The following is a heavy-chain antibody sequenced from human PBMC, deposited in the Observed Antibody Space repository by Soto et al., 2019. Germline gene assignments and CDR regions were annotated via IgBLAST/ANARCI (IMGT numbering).Heavy chain of an antibody. J-gene: IGHJ4*02. CDR1: GGSISSYY. Sequence: SETLSLTCTVSGGSISSYYWSWIRQPPGKGLEWIGYIYHSGSTYYNPSLKSRVTISVDRSKNQFSLKLSSVTAADTAVYYCAAGGGLTRYYWGQGTLVTVSS. V-gene: IGHV4-59*04. D-gene: IGHD1-26*01. CDR3: AAGGGLTRYY. CDR2: IYHSGST.